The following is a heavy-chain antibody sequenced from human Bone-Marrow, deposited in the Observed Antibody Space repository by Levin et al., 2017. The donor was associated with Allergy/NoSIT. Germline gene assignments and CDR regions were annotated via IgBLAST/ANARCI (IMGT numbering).Heavy chain of an antibody. J-gene: IGHJ4*02. CDR2: IKEDGSQT. V-gene: IGHV3-7*01. CDR1: GFTFRNYW. Sequence: PGGSLRLSCAASGFTFRNYWMSWVRQTPGKGLEWVANIKEDGSQTYYVDSVKARFTISRDNAKNSLSLKKNSRREEETDVYYCNRYGTGWDKRDNRGQGRLVTVSS. D-gene: IGHD6-19*01. CDR3: NRYGTGWDKRDN.